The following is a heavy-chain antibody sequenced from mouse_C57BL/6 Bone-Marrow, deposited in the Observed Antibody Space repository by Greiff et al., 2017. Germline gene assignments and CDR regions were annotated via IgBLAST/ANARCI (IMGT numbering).Heavy chain of an antibody. CDR3: ARGLQRRLRWAMDY. CDR1: GYTFTSYW. D-gene: IGHD3-2*02. J-gene: IGHJ4*01. CDR2: IDPSDSYT. Sequence: VQLQQPGAELVRPGTSVKLSCKASGYTFTSYWMHWVKQRPGQGLEWIGVIDPSDSYTNYNQKFKGKATLTVDTSSSTAYMQLSSLTSEDSAVYYCARGLQRRLRWAMDYWGQGTSVTVSS. V-gene: IGHV1-59*01.